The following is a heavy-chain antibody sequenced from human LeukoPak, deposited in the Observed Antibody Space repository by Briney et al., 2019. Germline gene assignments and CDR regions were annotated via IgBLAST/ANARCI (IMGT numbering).Heavy chain of an antibody. Sequence: PGGSLRLSCSASGFTFSSYAMHWVRQAPGKGLEYVSAISSNGGSTYYADSVKGRFTISRDNSKNTLYLQMSSLRAEDTAVYYCVKGVWGYSSSWCDYWGQGTLVTVSS. J-gene: IGHJ4*02. D-gene: IGHD6-13*01. CDR1: GFTFSSYA. CDR3: VKGVWGYSSSWCDY. V-gene: IGHV3-64D*06. CDR2: ISSNGGST.